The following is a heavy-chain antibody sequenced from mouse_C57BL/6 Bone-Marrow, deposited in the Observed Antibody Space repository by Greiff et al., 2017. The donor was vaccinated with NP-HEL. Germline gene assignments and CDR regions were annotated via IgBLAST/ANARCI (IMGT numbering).Heavy chain of an antibody. Sequence: QVQLKESGPELVKPGASVKLSCKASGYTFTSYDINWVKQRPGQGLEWIGWIYPRDGSTKYNEKFKGKATLPVDTSSSTAYMELHSLTSEDAAVYCCARPGTGAWFAYWGQGTLVTVSA. CDR3: ARPGTGAWFAY. V-gene: IGHV1-85*01. CDR2: IYPRDGST. J-gene: IGHJ3*01. CDR1: GYTFTSYD. D-gene: IGHD4-1*01.